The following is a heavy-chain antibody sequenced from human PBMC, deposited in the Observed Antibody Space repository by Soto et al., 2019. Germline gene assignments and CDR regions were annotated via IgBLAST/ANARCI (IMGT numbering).Heavy chain of an antibody. Sequence: GGSLRLSCAASGFTFSGYAMHWVHQAPGKGLEWVAVISYDGNNKYYADSVKGRFTFSRDNSKNTLYLQMNSLRAEDTAVYYCARAVTLRYNYGGFDNWGQGTLVTVSS. D-gene: IGHD5-18*01. CDR1: GFTFSGYA. CDR2: ISYDGNNK. V-gene: IGHV3-30-3*01. J-gene: IGHJ4*02. CDR3: ARAVTLRYNYGGFDN.